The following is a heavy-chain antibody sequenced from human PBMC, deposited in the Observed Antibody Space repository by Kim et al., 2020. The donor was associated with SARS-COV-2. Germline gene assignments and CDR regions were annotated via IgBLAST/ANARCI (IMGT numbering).Heavy chain of an antibody. CDR1: GFSFSNNW. J-gene: IGHJ4*02. V-gene: IGHV3-7*04. Sequence: GGSLRLSCAASGFSFSNNWMTWVRQAPGKGLEWVANIKPDGSDKFYVDSVKGRFTISRNNAKNSLYLQMNGLRAEDTAVYYCTRGFEYLGQGTLVTVSS. CDR3: TRGFEY. CDR2: IKPDGSDK.